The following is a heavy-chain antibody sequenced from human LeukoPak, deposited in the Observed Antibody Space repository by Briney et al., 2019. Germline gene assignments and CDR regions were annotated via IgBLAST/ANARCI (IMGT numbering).Heavy chain of an antibody. CDR1: GGSLSSYY. CDR2: IYYSGST. J-gene: IGHJ6*03. CDR3: ARGYFDWLLHYYYYYMDV. Sequence: SETLSLTCTVSGGSLSSYYWSWIRQPPGKGLEWIGYIYYSGSTNYNPSLKSRVTISVDTSKNQFSLKLSSVTAADTAVYYCARGYFDWLLHYYYYYMDVWGKGTTVTISS. V-gene: IGHV4-59*13. D-gene: IGHD3-9*01.